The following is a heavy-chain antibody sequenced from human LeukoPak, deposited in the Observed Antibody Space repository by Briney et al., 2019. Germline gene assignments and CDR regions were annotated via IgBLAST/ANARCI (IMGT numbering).Heavy chain of an antibody. CDR2: IYHSGRT. CDR3: ATEVGQWLVRT. CDR1: GYSISSGYY. V-gene: IGHV4-38-2*01. D-gene: IGHD6-19*01. J-gene: IGHJ4*02. Sequence: SETLSLTCAVSGYSISSGYYWGWIRQPPGKGLEWIGSIYHSGRTYYNPSLKSRVTISVDTSKNQFSLKLTSVTAADTAVYYCATEVGQWLVRTWGQGTLVTVSS.